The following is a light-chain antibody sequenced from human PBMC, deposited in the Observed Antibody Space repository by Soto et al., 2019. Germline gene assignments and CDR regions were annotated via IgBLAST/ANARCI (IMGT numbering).Light chain of an antibody. V-gene: IGLV1-40*01. Sequence: QSVLTQPPSVSGAPGQRVTISCTGSSSNIGAGYDVHWYQQLPGTAPKLLIYGNSNRPSGVPDRFSGSKSGTSASLAITGLQAEDEADSYCQSYGSSLSALFGGGTKVTVL. CDR3: QSYGSSLSAL. J-gene: IGLJ3*02. CDR2: GNS. CDR1: SSNIGAGYD.